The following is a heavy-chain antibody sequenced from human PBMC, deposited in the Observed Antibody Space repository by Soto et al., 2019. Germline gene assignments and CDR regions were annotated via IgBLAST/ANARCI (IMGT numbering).Heavy chain of an antibody. CDR1: GYTFTSFD. CDR3: TRGRNSGDGYNGGGY. Sequence: ASAKVSCKASGYTFTSFDINWVRQATGPGLEWMGWMNPNSWHISYGQKYQGRVSMTRSTAISIAYREPSSLRYEDTAVYYCTRGRNSGDGYNGGGYWGQGALVTVSS. J-gene: IGHJ4*01. D-gene: IGHD1-1*01. V-gene: IGHV1-8*01. CDR2: MNPNSWHI.